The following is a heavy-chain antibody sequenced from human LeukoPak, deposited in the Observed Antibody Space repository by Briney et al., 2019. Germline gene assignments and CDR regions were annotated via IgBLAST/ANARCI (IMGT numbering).Heavy chain of an antibody. Sequence: GGSLRLSCAASGFTFTNYNMDWVRQAPGKGLEWVSAISDSGTSTYYADSVKGRFTISRDTSKNTLYLQMNSLRAEDPAVYYCAKASRSVTPTFDYWGQGTLVTVSS. CDR2: ISDSGTST. CDR1: GFTFTNYN. D-gene: IGHD4-17*01. CDR3: AKASRSVTPTFDY. V-gene: IGHV3-23*01. J-gene: IGHJ4*02.